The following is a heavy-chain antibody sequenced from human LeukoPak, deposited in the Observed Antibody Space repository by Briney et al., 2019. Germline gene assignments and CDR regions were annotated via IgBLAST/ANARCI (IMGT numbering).Heavy chain of an antibody. CDR1: GGSISSGSYY. CDR3: ARVADFLGEGWFDP. Sequence: SQTLSLTCTVSGGSISSGSYYWSWIRQPAGKGLEWIGRIYTSGSTNYNPSLKSRVTISVDTSKNQFSLKLSSVTAADTAVYYCARVADFLGEGWFDPWGQGTLVTVSS. J-gene: IGHJ5*02. D-gene: IGHD3/OR15-3a*01. CDR2: IYTSGST. V-gene: IGHV4-61*02.